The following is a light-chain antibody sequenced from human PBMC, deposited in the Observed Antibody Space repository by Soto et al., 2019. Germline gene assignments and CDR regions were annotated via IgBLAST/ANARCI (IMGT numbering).Light chain of an antibody. Sequence: EGVVTRSVANESGSPGERVTLYYRASQSVRSNLAWYQQKPGQSPRLLIYGASTRATGIPARFSGSESGTEFTLTMSCLQSEEFAVYYCQQYNNAPPITFGQGTRLEIK. CDR3: QQYNNAPPIT. V-gene: IGKV3-15*01. J-gene: IGKJ5*01. CDR2: GAS. CDR1: QSVRSN.